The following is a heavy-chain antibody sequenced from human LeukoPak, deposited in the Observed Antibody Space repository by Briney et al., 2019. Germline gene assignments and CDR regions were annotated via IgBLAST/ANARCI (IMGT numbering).Heavy chain of an antibody. CDR2: ISSSKTTI. D-gene: IGHD3-3*01. Sequence: GGSLRLSCAASGFIFSSFSMNWVRQAPGKGLEWISYISSSKTTIHYADSVKGRFTISRDNAKKSLYLEMNNLRAEDTAVYYCARIHDITIFGVVTPDYWGQGTLVTVSS. V-gene: IGHV3-48*01. CDR3: ARIHDITIFGVVTPDY. J-gene: IGHJ4*02. CDR1: GFIFSSFS.